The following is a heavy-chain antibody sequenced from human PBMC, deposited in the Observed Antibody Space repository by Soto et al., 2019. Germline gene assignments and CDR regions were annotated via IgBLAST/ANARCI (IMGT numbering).Heavy chain of an antibody. D-gene: IGHD3-10*01. V-gene: IGHV1-46*01. J-gene: IGHJ5*02. CDR1: GYTFSRCY. CDR2: INPSGGST. CDR3: ARDQDGSGSYYFNWFDP. Sequence: ASVKVSCKASGYTFSRCYLHWVRQAPGQGLEWMGIINPSGGSTSYAQKFQGRVTLTRDTSTSTAYMELSSLKSEDTAVYYCARDQDGSGSYYFNWFDPWGQGTLVTVSS.